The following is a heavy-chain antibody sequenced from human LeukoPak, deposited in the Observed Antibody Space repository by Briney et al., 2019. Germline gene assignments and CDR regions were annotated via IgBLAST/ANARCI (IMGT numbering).Heavy chain of an antibody. V-gene: IGHV4-59*08. D-gene: IGHD3-10*01. Sequence: SETLSLTCTVSGGSISTYYWSWIRQPPGKGLEWIGYIYYTGSTNYNPSLKSRVTISVDTSKSQFSLKLSSVTAADTAVYYCASRGKADFDYSGQGTLVTVSS. CDR2: IYYTGST. CDR1: GGSISTYY. J-gene: IGHJ4*02. CDR3: ASRGKADFDY.